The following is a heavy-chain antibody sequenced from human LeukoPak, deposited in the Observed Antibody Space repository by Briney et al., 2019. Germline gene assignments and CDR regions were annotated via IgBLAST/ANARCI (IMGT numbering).Heavy chain of an antibody. V-gene: IGHV1-18*01. Sequence: ASVKVSCKASGYTFTSYGISWVRQAPGQGLEWMGWISAYNGNTNYAQKLQGRVTMTTDTSTSTAYMELRSLRSDDTAVYYCARDGRTYYDSSGFYLEEDWFDPWGQGTLVTVSS. CDR3: ARDGRTYYDSSGFYLEEDWFDP. CDR2: ISAYNGNT. J-gene: IGHJ5*02. D-gene: IGHD3-22*01. CDR1: GYTFTSYG.